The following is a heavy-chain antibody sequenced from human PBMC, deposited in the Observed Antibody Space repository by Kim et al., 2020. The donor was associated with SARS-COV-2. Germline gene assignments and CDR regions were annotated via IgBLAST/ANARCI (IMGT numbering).Heavy chain of an antibody. D-gene: IGHD2-21*02. CDR2: MYKSGTT. CDR1: GVSLNSGGSY. J-gene: IGHJ3*01. V-gene: IGHV4-31*03. CDR3: AKGVERGLCRGDDCRGYAVFAV. Sequence: SETLSLTCKVSGVSLNSGGSYWVWVRHHPEMGLECLGFMYKSGTTYCYPSLKIRISMAIDASKNEFSLRLRSATAADTAMYYCAKGVERGLCRGDDCRGYAVFAVWGQGTLVSVSS.